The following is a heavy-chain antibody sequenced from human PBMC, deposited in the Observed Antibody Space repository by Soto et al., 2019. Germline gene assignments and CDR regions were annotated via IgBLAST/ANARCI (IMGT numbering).Heavy chain of an antibody. CDR1: GDSISSHY. CDR3: ARHLPHYDFWRGYYMGGRYYYYMDV. J-gene: IGHJ6*03. Sequence: SETMSLTCTVWGDSISSHYWSWIRQPPGKGLEWIGYIYYSGSTNYNPSLKSRVTTSVDTPKNQFSLKLSSVTAADTAVYYCARHLPHYDFWRGYYMGGRYYYYMDVWGKGTTVTVFS. D-gene: IGHD3-3*01. V-gene: IGHV4-59*08. CDR2: IYYSGST.